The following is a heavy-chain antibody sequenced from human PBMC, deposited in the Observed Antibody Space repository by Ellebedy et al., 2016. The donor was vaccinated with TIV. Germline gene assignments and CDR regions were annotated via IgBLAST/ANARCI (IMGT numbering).Heavy chain of an antibody. D-gene: IGHD6-19*01. CDR1: GFIFSDYY. CDR3: ARKVAGTAWDAFDI. V-gene: IGHV3-11*06. J-gene: IGHJ3*02. Sequence: GGSLRLSCEASGFIFSDYYMSWIRQAPGKGLECLLYISDSSTIYTNYADSVKGRFTISRDNAKNSLSLQMHSLRAEDTALYYCARKVAGTAWDAFDIWGQGTMVIVSP. CDR2: ISDSSTIYT.